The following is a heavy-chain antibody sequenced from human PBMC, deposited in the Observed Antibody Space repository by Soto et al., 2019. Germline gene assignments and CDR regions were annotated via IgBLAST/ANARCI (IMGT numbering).Heavy chain of an antibody. J-gene: IGHJ4*02. CDR2: IYYSGST. D-gene: IGHD3-3*01. V-gene: IGHV4-30-4*01. CDR3: ARFQKERFLEWYNYGYFDY. Sequence: SETLSLTCTVSGGSISSGDYFWSWIRQPPGKGLEWIGYIYYSGSTYYNPSLKSRVTISVDTSKNQFSLKLSSVTAADTAVYYCARFQKERFLEWYNYGYFDYWGQGTLVTVSS. CDR1: GGSISSGDYF.